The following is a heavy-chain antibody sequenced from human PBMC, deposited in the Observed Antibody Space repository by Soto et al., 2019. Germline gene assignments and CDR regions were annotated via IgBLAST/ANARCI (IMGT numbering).Heavy chain of an antibody. CDR3: GHRSNSYDFTGTDF. CDR1: GFSLSTSGVG. CDR2: MYWNGDK. J-gene: IGHJ4*02. D-gene: IGHD3-3*01. Sequence: QITLKASGPALVQPTQTLTLTCSFSGFSLSTSGVGAVWIRQPPGKALEWLAIMYWNGDKRYSPFLRSRLIITEATSTNQVVLTMTDMDPVDTATYYCGHRSNSYDFTGTDFWGQGTLVTVSS. V-gene: IGHV2-5*01.